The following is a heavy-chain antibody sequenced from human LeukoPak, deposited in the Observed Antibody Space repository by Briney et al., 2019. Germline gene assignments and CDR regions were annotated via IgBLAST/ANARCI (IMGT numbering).Heavy chain of an antibody. Sequence: ASVKVSCKASGGTFGSYAISWVRQAPGQRLEWMGRIIPILGIANYAQKFQGRVTITADKSTSTAYMELSSLRSEDTAVYYCARDGVAAAGTLYYYYMDVWGKGTTVTVSS. CDR1: GGTFGSYA. D-gene: IGHD6-13*01. J-gene: IGHJ6*03. V-gene: IGHV1-69*04. CDR3: ARDGVAAAGTLYYYYMDV. CDR2: IIPILGIA.